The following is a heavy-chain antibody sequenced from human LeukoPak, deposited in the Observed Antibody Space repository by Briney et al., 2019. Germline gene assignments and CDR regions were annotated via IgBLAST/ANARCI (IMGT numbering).Heavy chain of an antibody. CDR2: IYTSGST. Sequence: SETLSLTCTVSGGSIRSGSYYWSWIRQPAGKGLEWIGRIYTSGSTNYNPSLKSRVTISVDTSKNQFSLKLSSVTAADTAVYYCARGPSGYSSSWYGGGYFDYWGQGTLVTVSS. D-gene: IGHD6-13*01. CDR1: GGSIRSGSYY. J-gene: IGHJ4*02. V-gene: IGHV4-61*02. CDR3: ARGPSGYSSSWYGGGYFDY.